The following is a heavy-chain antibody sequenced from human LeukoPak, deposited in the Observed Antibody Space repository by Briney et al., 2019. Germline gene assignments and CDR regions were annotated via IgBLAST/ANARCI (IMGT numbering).Heavy chain of an antibody. CDR3: ARDSYCSGGSCYRGHIDY. V-gene: IGHV1-69*06. CDR1: GYTFTNYY. CDR2: IIPIFGTA. D-gene: IGHD2-15*01. Sequence: PRASVKVSCKASGYTFTNYYMHWVRQAPGQGLEWMGGIIPIFGTANYAQKFQGRVTITADKSTSTAYMELSSLRSEDTAVYYCARDSYCSGGSCYRGHIDYWGQGTLVTVSS. J-gene: IGHJ4*02.